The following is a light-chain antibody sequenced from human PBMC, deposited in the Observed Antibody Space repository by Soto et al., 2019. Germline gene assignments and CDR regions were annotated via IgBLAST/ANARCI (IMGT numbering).Light chain of an antibody. CDR3: QQYSSNTALT. J-gene: IGKJ4*01. Sequence: DIQMTQSPSTLSASVGDRVTITCRASQSISSWLAWYQQKPGKAPKLLIYEASSLESGVPSRFSGSGSGTEFTRTINSLEPDDFATYFCQQYSSNTALTFGGGTKVEIK. CDR2: EAS. V-gene: IGKV1-5*03. CDR1: QSISSW.